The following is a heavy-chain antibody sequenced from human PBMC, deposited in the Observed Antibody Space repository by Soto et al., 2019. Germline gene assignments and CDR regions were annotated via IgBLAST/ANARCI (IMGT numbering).Heavy chain of an antibody. V-gene: IGHV3-23*01. J-gene: IGHJ4*02. CDR1: GFTFNNYA. CDR2: ISGGGDTT. D-gene: IGHD3-10*01. Sequence: EVQLLDSGGGLVQPGGSLRLSWAASGFTFNNYAMTWVRQAPGKGLEWVSAISGGGDTTSYADSVKGRFTVSRDGSKNTLYLQMSSLRAEDTALYYCAKGRGGSGSLTPRVDFWGQGTLVTVSS. CDR3: AKGRGGSGSLTPRVDF.